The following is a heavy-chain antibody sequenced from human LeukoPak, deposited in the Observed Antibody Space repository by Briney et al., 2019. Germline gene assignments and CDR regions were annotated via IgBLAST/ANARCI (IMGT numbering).Heavy chain of an antibody. CDR1: AFTFRNYW. CDR2: IIQERSER. CDR3: STEGVPTSLVAYEY. J-gene: IGHJ4*02. D-gene: IGHD2-2*01. V-gene: IGHV3-7*05. Sequence: GRSLRLSCATSAFTFRNYWMGWVRQAPGKGLGWVANIIQERSERYYEDSVKGRFPISRDNAKNSLYRQMNSLRAEDTAVYYCSTEGVPTSLVAYEYWGQGTLVTVSS.